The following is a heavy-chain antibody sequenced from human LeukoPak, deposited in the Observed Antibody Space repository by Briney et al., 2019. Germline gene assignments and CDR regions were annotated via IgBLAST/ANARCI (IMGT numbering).Heavy chain of an antibody. Sequence: GGSLRLSCAASGFTFSSYSMNWVRQAPGKGLEWVSYISSSSSTIYYADSVKGRFTISRDNAKNSLYLQMNSLKTEDTAVYYCTTDYLPYYMDVWGKGTTVTVSS. CDR3: TTDYLPYYMDV. CDR1: GFTFSSYS. J-gene: IGHJ6*03. D-gene: IGHD3-10*01. CDR2: ISSSSSTI. V-gene: IGHV3-48*01.